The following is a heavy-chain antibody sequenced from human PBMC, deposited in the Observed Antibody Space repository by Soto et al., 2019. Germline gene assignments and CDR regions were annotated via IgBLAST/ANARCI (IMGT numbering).Heavy chain of an antibody. J-gene: IGHJ4*02. V-gene: IGHV4-34*01. Sequence: SETLSLTCAVYGGSFSGYYWSWIRQPPGKGLEWIGENNHSGTTNYNPSLKSRVTISVDTSKNQFSLKLSSVTAADTAVYYCARMVTTHPHFAYWGQRTLVTVSS. CDR2: NNHSGTT. CDR1: GGSFSGYY. CDR3: ARMVTTHPHFAY. D-gene: IGHD4-17*01.